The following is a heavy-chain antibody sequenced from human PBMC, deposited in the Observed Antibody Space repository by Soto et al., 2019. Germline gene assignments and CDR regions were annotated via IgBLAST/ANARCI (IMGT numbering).Heavy chain of an antibody. CDR2: INVYNGNT. Sequence: ASVKVSWKACGDTFTSYGIRWVRQSPGQSLEWMGWINVYNGNTKYSQKFQDRVTFSRDTSASTAYMELSSLRSEDAAVYYCARDLDDILTGPNFDPWGQGTPVTVSS. CDR1: GDTFTSYG. V-gene: IGHV1-3*01. CDR3: ARDLDDILTGPNFDP. J-gene: IGHJ5*02. D-gene: IGHD3-9*01.